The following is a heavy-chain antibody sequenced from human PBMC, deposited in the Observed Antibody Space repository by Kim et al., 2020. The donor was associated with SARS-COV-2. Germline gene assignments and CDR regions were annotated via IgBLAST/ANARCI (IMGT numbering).Heavy chain of an antibody. CDR2: INPNSGGT. J-gene: IGHJ4*02. CDR1: GYTFTGYY. Sequence: ASVKVSCKASGYTFTGYYMHWVRQAPGQGLEWMGWINPNSGGTNYAQKFQGRVTMTRDTSISTAYMELSRLRSDDTAVYYCARDGLLWFGSYFDYWGQGTLVTVSS. CDR3: ARDGLLWFGSYFDY. D-gene: IGHD3-10*01. V-gene: IGHV1-2*02.